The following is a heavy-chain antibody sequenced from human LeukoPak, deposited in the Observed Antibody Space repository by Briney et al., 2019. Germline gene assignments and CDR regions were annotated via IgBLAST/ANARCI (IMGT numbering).Heavy chain of an antibody. J-gene: IGHJ4*02. V-gene: IGHV3-30*18. CDR2: ISYDGSNK. CDR3: AKDQGSGTHYKGFFHY. Sequence: GGSLRLSCAASGFTFSNYWMSWVRQAPGTGLEWVTVISYDGSNKYYADSVKGRFTISRDSSKNTLFLQMNSLRAEDTAVYYCAKDQGSGTHYKGFFHYWGQGTLVTVSS. D-gene: IGHD3-10*01. CDR1: GFTFSNYW.